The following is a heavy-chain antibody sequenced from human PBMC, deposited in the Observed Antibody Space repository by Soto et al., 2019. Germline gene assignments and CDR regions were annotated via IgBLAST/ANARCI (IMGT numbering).Heavy chain of an antibody. CDR3: SRDRVVPAASRGRYWYFDL. J-gene: IGHJ2*01. CDR2: INAGNGNT. Sequence: ASVKVSCKASGYTFTSYAMHWVRQAPGQRLERMGWINAGNGNTKYSQKFQGRVTITRDTSASTAYMELSSLRSEDTAVYYCSRDRVVPAASRGRYWYFDLWGRGTLVTVSS. D-gene: IGHD2-2*01. CDR1: GYTFTSYA. V-gene: IGHV1-3*01.